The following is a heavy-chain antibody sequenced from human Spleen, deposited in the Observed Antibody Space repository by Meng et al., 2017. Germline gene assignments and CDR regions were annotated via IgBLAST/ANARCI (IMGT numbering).Heavy chain of an antibody. J-gene: IGHJ4*02. CDR1: GFTFDDYA. D-gene: IGHD3-22*01. Sequence: GGFLRLSCAASGFTFDDYAMHWVRQAPGKGLEWVSGISWNSGSIGYADSVKGRFTISRDNAKNSLYLQMNSLRPEDTALYYCAKGRYFDSSDPFDYWGQGTLVTVSS. CDR2: ISWNSGSI. CDR3: AKGRYFDSSDPFDY. V-gene: IGHV3-9*01.